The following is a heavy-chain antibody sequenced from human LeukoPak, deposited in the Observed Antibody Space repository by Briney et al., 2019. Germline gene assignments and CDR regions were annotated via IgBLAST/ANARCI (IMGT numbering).Heavy chain of an antibody. CDR2: VSGSSDTT. V-gene: IGHV3-23*01. J-gene: IGHJ4*02. D-gene: IGHD5-12*01. CDR3: ARSRVGYDY. CDR1: GFTFSSYA. Sequence: PGGSLTVYSAASGFTFSSYAMSWVRQAPGEGLEWASTVSGSSDTTYYSDSVKGRFTISRDNSKNTLYLQMNSLRAEDTAVYYCARSRVGYDYWGQGNLVTVSS.